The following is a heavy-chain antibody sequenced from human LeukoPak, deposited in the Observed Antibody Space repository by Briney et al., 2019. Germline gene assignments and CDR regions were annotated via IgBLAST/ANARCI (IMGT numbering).Heavy chain of an antibody. CDR1: GGSISNSNSY. CDR2: IYYSGNT. D-gene: IGHD1-7*01. J-gene: IGHJ5*02. Sequence: SETLSLTCTVSGGSISNSNSYWAWIRQPPGKGLEWIGTIYYSGNTYYNSSLKSRITMSIDTSKNHFSLKLTSVTAADTAIYYCAKGAGGLNYYNWFDPWGQGTLVTVSS. V-gene: IGHV4-39*07. CDR3: AKGAGGLNYYNWFDP.